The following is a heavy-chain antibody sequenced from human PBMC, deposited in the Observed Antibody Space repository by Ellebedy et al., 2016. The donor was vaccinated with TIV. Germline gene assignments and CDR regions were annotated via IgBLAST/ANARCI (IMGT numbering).Heavy chain of an antibody. CDR3: TTVNRVSWAEDY. CDR1: GFTFSDYY. CDR2: ISSSSSYT. Sequence: GESLKISXAASGFTFSDYYMSWIRQAPGKGLEWVSYISSSSSYTNYADSVKGRFTISRDNAKNSLYLQMNSLRAEDTAVYYCTTVNRVSWAEDYWGQGTLVTVSS. D-gene: IGHD6-13*01. V-gene: IGHV3-11*06. J-gene: IGHJ4*02.